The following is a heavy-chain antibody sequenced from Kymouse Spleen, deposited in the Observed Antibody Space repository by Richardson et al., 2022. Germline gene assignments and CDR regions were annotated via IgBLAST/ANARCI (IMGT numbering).Heavy chain of an antibody. V-gene: IGHV3-7*01. D-gene: IGHD4-17*01. J-gene: IGHJ3*02. CDR3: AREDYGDYVDAFDI. CDR2: IKQDGSEK. Sequence: EVQLVESGGGLVQPGGSLRLSCAASGFTFSSYWMSWVRQAPGKGLEWVANIKQDGSEKYYVDSVKGRFTISRDNAKNSLYLQMNSLRAEDTAVYYCAREDYGDYVDAFDIWGQGTMVTVSS. CDR1: GFTFSSYW.